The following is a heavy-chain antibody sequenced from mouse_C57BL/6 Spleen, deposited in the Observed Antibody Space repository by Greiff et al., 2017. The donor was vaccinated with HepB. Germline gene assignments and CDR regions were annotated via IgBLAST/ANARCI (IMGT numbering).Heavy chain of an antibody. CDR1: GFNFKDDY. J-gene: IGHJ4*01. CDR3: TPDGSSHDYARDD. CDR2: IDPENGDT. D-gene: IGHD1-1*01. Sequence: EVKLQESGAELVRPGASVKLSCTASGFNFKDDYMHWVKQRPEQGLEWIGWIDPENGDTEYASKFQGKATITADTSSNTAYLQLSSLTSEDTAVYYCTPDGSSHDYARDDWGKGTSVTVAS. V-gene: IGHV14-4*01.